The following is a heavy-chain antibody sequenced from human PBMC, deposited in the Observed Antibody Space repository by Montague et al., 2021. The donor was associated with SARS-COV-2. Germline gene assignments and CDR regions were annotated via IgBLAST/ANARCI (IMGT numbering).Heavy chain of an antibody. CDR2: ISYDGSNK. CDR3: ARGAPYIGVGASSDAFDI. Sequence: SLRLPCAASGFTFSSYAMHWVRQAPGKGLEWVAVISYDGSNKYYADSVKGRFTISRDNSKNTLYLQMNSLRAEDTAVYYCARGAPYIGVGASSDAFDIWGQGTMVTVSS. J-gene: IGHJ3*02. V-gene: IGHV3-30-3*01. D-gene: IGHD1-26*01. CDR1: GFTFSSYA.